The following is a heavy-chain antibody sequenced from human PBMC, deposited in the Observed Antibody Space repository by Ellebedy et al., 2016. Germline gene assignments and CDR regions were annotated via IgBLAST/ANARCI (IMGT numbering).Heavy chain of an antibody. V-gene: IGHV3-9*01. CDR3: VKGTMDYFYH. CDR2: ISWDSAVI. CDR1: GFTFNDYA. D-gene: IGHD4/OR15-4a*01. Sequence: GGSLRLSXAGSGFTFNDYALHWVRQAPGKGLEWVSGISWDSAVIGYGGSVKGRFTISKDSAKNYLYLQMNSLRPEDTAFYYCVKGTMDYFYHWGQGTLVTVSS. J-gene: IGHJ4*02.